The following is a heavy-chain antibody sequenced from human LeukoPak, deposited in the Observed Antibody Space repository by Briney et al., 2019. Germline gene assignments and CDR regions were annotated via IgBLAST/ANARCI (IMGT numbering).Heavy chain of an antibody. CDR3: ASSTRYPSGN. D-gene: IGHD3-10*01. Sequence: PSETLSLTCAVYGGSFSGYYWSWIRQPPGKGLEWIGEINHGGSTNYNPSLMSRVTISVDTSKNQFSLKLSSVTAADTAVYYCASSTRYPSGNWGQGTLVTVSS. V-gene: IGHV4-34*01. J-gene: IGHJ4*02. CDR2: INHGGST. CDR1: GGSFSGYY.